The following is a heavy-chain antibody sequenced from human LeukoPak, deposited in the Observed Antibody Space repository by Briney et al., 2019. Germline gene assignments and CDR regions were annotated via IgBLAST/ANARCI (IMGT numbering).Heavy chain of an antibody. CDR3: ARGGIVGAAFEYYYGMDV. CDR2: ISAYNGNT. Sequence: ASVKVSCKASGYTFTSYGIIWVRQAPGQGLEWMGWISAYNGNTNYAKKLQGRVTMTTDTSTSTAYMELRSLRSDDTAVYYCARGGIVGAAFEYYYGMDVWGQGTTVTVSS. CDR1: GYTFTSYG. V-gene: IGHV1-18*01. J-gene: IGHJ6*02. D-gene: IGHD1-26*01.